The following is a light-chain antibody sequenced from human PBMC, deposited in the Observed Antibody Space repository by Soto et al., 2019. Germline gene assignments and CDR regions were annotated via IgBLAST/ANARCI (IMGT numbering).Light chain of an antibody. Sequence: EIVMTQSPATLSVSPGERATLSCRASQSVSGDLAWYQQRPGQAPRLLIYGASTRATGIPARFSGSGSGTEFTLTISSLQSEDFSVYYCQQYNIWPPITFGHGTRLDIK. CDR3: QQYNIWPPIT. CDR1: QSVSGD. CDR2: GAS. V-gene: IGKV3-15*01. J-gene: IGKJ5*01.